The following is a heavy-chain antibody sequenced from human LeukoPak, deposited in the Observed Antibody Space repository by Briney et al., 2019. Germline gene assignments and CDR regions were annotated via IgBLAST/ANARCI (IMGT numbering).Heavy chain of an antibody. CDR3: ARAQIYYDSSGYYYLHFFDY. CDR1: GFVFSNYG. J-gene: IGHJ4*02. CDR2: IWSDGSNR. D-gene: IGHD3-22*01. V-gene: IGHV3-33*01. Sequence: GGSLRLSCAASGFVFSNYGMHWVRQAPGDGLEWVAVIWSDGSNRNYADSVNGRFTISRDNSKNKLSLQMNSLRAEDTAVYYSARAQIYYDSSGYYYLHFFDYWGQGTLVTVSS.